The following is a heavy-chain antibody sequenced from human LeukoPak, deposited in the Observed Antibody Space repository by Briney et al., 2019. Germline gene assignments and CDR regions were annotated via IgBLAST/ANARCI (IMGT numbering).Heavy chain of an antibody. J-gene: IGHJ6*03. V-gene: IGHV3-30*02. Sequence: GGSLRLSCAASGFTFSSYGMHWVRQAPGKGLEWEAFIRYDGSNKYYADSVKGRFTISRDNSKNTLYLQMNSLRAEDTAVYYCAKEKGYGSGSFYYYYMDVWGKGTTVTVSS. CDR2: IRYDGSNK. CDR3: AKEKGYGSGSFYYYYMDV. D-gene: IGHD3-10*01. CDR1: GFTFSSYG.